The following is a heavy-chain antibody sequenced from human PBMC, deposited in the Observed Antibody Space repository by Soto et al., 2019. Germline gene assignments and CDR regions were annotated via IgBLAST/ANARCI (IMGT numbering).Heavy chain of an antibody. Sequence: GGSLRLSCAASEFVVSSNFMTWVRQAPGKGLEWVSRIYSGGGTSYADSVKGRFTISRDNSKNTLYLQMNSLRGDDTAVYYCASSPTAGYWGQGTPVTLSS. V-gene: IGHV3-66*01. D-gene: IGHD6-13*01. J-gene: IGHJ4*02. CDR1: EFVVSSNF. CDR3: ASSPTAGY. CDR2: IYSGGGT.